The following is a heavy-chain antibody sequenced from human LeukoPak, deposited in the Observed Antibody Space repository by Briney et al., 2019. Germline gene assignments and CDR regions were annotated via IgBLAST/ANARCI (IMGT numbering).Heavy chain of an antibody. V-gene: IGHV1-3*01. CDR1: GYTFTSYA. D-gene: IGHD2-2*01. CDR3: AREIVVVPAATSKYYGMDV. Sequence: GASVKVSCKASGYTFTSYAMHWVRQAPGQRLEWKGWINAGNGNTKYSQKFQGRVTITRDTSASTAYMELSSLRSEDTAVYYCAREIVVVPAATSKYYGMDVWGKGTTVTVSS. J-gene: IGHJ6*04. CDR2: INAGNGNT.